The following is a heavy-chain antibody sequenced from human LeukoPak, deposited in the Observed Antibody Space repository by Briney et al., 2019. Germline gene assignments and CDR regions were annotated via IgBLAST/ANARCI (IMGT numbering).Heavy chain of an antibody. Sequence: ASVKVSCKASGYTSTSYYVHWVRQAPGQGLEWMGVISPSGGSTTYAQKFQGRVTMTRDTSTSTVYMELSSLRSEDTAVFYCARTPFRRDSYFYNMDVWGEGTTVTVPS. V-gene: IGHV1-46*01. CDR2: ISPSGGST. CDR3: ARTPFRRDSYFYNMDV. J-gene: IGHJ6*03. CDR1: GYTSTSYY. D-gene: IGHD2/OR15-2a*01.